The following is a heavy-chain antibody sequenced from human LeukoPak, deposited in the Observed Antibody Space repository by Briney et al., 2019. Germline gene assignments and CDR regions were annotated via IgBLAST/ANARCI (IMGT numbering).Heavy chain of an antibody. CDR2: IDPSDSYT. CDR1: GYSFTTYW. CDR3: AGHNRKYSSGWYGAGY. J-gene: IGHJ4*02. D-gene: IGHD6-19*01. V-gene: IGHV5-10-1*01. Sequence: GESLKISCQGSGYSFTTYWIGWVRQMPGKGLEWMGRIDPSDSYTNYSPSFQGHVTISADKSISTAYLQWSSLKASDTAMYYCAGHNRKYSSGWYGAGYWGQGTLVTVSS.